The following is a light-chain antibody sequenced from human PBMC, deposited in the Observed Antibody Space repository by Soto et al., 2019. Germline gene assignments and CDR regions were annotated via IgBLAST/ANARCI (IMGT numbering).Light chain of an antibody. J-gene: IGLJ2*01. Sequence: QSVLTQPASLSGSPGQSITISCTGTSSDIGAYDYVSWYQFHPGKAPKLLIFEGFKRPSGVSNRFSGSKSGSTASLTISGLQAEDEADYYCCSYAGRSTWDVVFGGGTKVTVL. CDR2: EGF. CDR1: SSDIGAYDY. CDR3: CSYAGRSTWDVV. V-gene: IGLV2-23*01.